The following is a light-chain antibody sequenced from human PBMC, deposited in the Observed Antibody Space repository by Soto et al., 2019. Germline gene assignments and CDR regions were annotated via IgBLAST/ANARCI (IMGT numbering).Light chain of an antibody. V-gene: IGKV4-1*01. CDR2: SAS. J-gene: IGKJ1*01. CDR3: QQYYSTPPA. Sequence: DIVMTQSPDSLAVSLGERATINCKSSQSVLFSSNNKNYLAWYQQKPGQPPKLLIYSASSRESGVPDGFSGSGSGTDFTPTISSLQAEDVAVYYCQQYYSTPPAFGQGTKVEIK. CDR1: QSVLFSSNNKNY.